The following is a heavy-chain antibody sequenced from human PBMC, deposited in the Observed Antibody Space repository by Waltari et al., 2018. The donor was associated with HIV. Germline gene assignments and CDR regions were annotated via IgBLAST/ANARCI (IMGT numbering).Heavy chain of an antibody. D-gene: IGHD6-19*01. CDR2: FDPEDRET. J-gene: IGHJ6*02. Sequence: QVQLVQSGAEVKKPGASVKVSCKVSGYILTELYIHWVRQAPGEGLDWLGGFDPEDRETIYAQKFQGRVTMTEDTSTDTTYMELSSLRSEDTAVYYCATTRQWLVHSGLDVWGQGTTVTVSS. CDR1: GYILTELY. V-gene: IGHV1-24*01. CDR3: ATTRQWLVHSGLDV.